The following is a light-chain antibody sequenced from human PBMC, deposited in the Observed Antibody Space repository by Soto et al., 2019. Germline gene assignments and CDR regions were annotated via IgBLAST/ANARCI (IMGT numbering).Light chain of an antibody. V-gene: IGKV3-20*01. CDR1: QTFSSIY. CDR3: HQYVSWT. CDR2: GAS. Sequence: DIVITQPPATLSVTPGERATLSCRASQTFSSIYLAWYQQKPGQAPRLLIYGASSRATGIPDRFSGSGSGTDFTLTISRLEPEDFAVYYCHQYVSWTFGQGTKVDI. J-gene: IGKJ1*01.